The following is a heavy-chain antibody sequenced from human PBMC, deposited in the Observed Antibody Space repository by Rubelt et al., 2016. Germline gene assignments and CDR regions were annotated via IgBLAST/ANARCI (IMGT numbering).Heavy chain of an antibody. Sequence: EVQLVQSGAEVKKPGESLRISCKGSGYTFTNHWISWVRQMPGKGLEWMGRIDPSDSYTNYNPSLRGHVTISVDKSISTAYRQGSGLQASDTAMYYCARRNSGTYSPFDYWGQGTMVTVSP. CDR2: IDPSDSYT. D-gene: IGHD1-26*01. CDR1: GYTFTNHW. V-gene: IGHV5-10-1*01. J-gene: IGHJ4*02. CDR3: ARRNSGTYSPFDY.